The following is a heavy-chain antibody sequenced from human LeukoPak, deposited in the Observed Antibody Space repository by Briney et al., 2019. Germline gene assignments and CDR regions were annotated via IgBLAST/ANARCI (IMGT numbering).Heavy chain of an antibody. CDR1: GGSISSYY. Sequence: SETLSLTCTVSGGSISSYYWSWIRQPPGKGPEWIGYIYYSGSTNYNPFLKSRVTISVDTSKNQFSLKLSSVTAADTAVYYCARLNGYSYGYSDYWGQGTLVTVSS. CDR2: IYYSGST. CDR3: ARLNGYSYGYSDY. D-gene: IGHD5-18*01. V-gene: IGHV4-59*08. J-gene: IGHJ4*02.